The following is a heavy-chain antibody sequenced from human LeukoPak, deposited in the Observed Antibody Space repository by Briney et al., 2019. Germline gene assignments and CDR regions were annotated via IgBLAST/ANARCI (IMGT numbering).Heavy chain of an antibody. Sequence: QTGGSLRLSCAASGLTFSSYAMSWVRQAPGKGLEWVSSISDSGGSTYYADSVKGRFTISRDNSNNTLYLQMNSLRAEDTAVYYCAKRDTANWGQGTLVTVSS. D-gene: IGHD5-18*01. CDR1: GLTFSSYA. V-gene: IGHV3-23*01. CDR2: ISDSGGST. CDR3: AKRDTAN. J-gene: IGHJ4*02.